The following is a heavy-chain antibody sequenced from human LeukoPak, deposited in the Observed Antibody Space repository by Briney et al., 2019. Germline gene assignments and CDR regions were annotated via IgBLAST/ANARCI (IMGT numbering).Heavy chain of an antibody. CDR1: GFTFSSYS. Sequence: GSLRLSCAASGFTFSSYSMNWVRQAPGKGLEWVSYISSSSSTIYYADSVKGRFTISRDNAKNSLYLQMNSLRAEDTAVYYCARAQWLSLDVWGQGTTVTVSS. CDR3: ARAQWLSLDV. V-gene: IGHV3-48*01. D-gene: IGHD3-22*01. CDR2: ISSSSSTI. J-gene: IGHJ6*02.